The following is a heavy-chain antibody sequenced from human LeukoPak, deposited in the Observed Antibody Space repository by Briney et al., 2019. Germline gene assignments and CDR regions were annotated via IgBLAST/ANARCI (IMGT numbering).Heavy chain of an antibody. D-gene: IGHD2-2*01. CDR3: ARDSCSSTSCYDY. V-gene: IGHV4-4*07. J-gene: IGHJ4*02. CDR1: GGSISSYH. Sequence: SETLSLTCTVSGGSISSYHWSWIRQPAGKGLEWIGHIYTSGSTNYNPSLKSRVTMSVDTSKNQFSLKLSSVTAADTAVYYCARDSCSSTSCYDYWGQGTLVTVSS. CDR2: IYTSGST.